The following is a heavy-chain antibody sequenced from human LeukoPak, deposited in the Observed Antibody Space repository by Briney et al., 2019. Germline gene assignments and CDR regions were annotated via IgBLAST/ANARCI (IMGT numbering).Heavy chain of an antibody. CDR3: ARDPGGTWGFDY. Sequence: ASVKVSCKASGYTFTSHGLSWARQAPGQGLEWMGWISIYSGNTNYAQKFQDRISMTTDTSTSTACMELRSLKSDDTAVYYCARDPGGTWGFDYWGQGALVTVSS. D-gene: IGHD7-27*01. J-gene: IGHJ4*02. CDR1: GYTFTSHG. CDR2: ISIYSGNT. V-gene: IGHV1-18*01.